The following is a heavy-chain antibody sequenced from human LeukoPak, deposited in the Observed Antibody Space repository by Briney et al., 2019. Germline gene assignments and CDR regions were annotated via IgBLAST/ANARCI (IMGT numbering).Heavy chain of an antibody. CDR3: ARVSRYGDIPVDY. CDR1: GYTFTSYY. J-gene: IGHJ4*02. D-gene: IGHD4-17*01. Sequence: GAPAKVSCKASGYTFTSYYMHWVRQAPGQGLEWMGIINPSGGSTSYAQKFQGRVTMTTDTSTSTAYMELRSLRSDDTAVYYCARVSRYGDIPVDYWGQGTLVTVSS. CDR2: INPSGGST. V-gene: IGHV1-46*01.